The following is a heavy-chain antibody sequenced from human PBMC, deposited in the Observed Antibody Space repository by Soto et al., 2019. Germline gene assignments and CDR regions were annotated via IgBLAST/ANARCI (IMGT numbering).Heavy chain of an antibody. CDR2: IYPGDSDT. Sequence: GESLKISCKGSGYSFTTYWIGWVRQMPGKGLEWMGIIYPGDSDTAYSPSFQGQVTISADKSISTAYLQWSSLKASDTAIYYCAKLTSSRSDWHYFDYWGRGTLVTVS. V-gene: IGHV5-51*01. CDR3: AKLTSSRSDWHYFDY. J-gene: IGHJ4*02. D-gene: IGHD6-19*01. CDR1: GYSFTTYW.